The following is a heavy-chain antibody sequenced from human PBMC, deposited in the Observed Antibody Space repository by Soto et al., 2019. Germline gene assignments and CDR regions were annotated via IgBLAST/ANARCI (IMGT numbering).Heavy chain of an antibody. V-gene: IGHV3-23*01. CDR3: AKDAGQAVAAGYYFDY. J-gene: IGHJ4*02. CDR1: GFTFSSYA. CDR2: ISGSGGST. Sequence: PGGSLRLSCAASGFTFSSYAMSWVRQAPGKGLEWVSAISGSGGSTYYADSVKGRFTISRDNSKNTLYLQMNSLRAEDTAVYYCAKDAGQAVAAGYYFDYWGQGTLVTVSS. D-gene: IGHD6-19*01.